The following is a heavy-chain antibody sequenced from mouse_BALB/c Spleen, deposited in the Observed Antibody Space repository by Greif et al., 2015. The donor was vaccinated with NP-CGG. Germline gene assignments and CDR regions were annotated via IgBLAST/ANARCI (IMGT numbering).Heavy chain of an antibody. Sequence: VQLQQSGTELMKPGTSVKISCKATGYIFSSYWIEWVKQRPGHGLEWIGEIFPGSGYTNYYETFKGKATFTADTSSNTAYMQPSSLTSEDSAVYYCARGHDYFFDYWGQGTLVTVSA. CDR1: GYIFSSYW. CDR3: ARGHDYFFDY. D-gene: IGHD2-4*01. V-gene: IGHV1-9*01. J-gene: IGHJ3*01. CDR2: IFPGSGYT.